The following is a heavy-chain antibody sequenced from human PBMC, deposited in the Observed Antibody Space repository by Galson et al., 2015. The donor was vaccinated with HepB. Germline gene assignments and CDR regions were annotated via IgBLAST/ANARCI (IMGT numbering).Heavy chain of an antibody. CDR1: GGTFSSYA. V-gene: IGHV1-69*13. CDR3: ARNHYDSSGPGDDY. J-gene: IGHJ4*02. D-gene: IGHD3-22*01. Sequence: SVKVSCKASGGTFSSYAISWVRQAPGQGLERMGGIIPIFGTANYAQKFQGRVTITADESTSTAYMELSSLRSEDTAVYYCARNHYDSSGPGDDYWGQGTLVTVSS. CDR2: IIPIFGTA.